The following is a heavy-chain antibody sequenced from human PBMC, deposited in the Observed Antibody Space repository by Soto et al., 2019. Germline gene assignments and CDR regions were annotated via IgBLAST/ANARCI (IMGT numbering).Heavy chain of an antibody. Sequence: ASVKVSCKTSGYTFTSYYIHWVRQAPGQGLEWMGTINPRGGSTNYAPKFQGRVTVTRDTSTSTVYMELSSLRSEDTAVYYCARTDDYAFDYWGQGTQVTVSS. D-gene: IGHD4-17*01. V-gene: IGHV1-46*01. CDR2: INPRGGST. J-gene: IGHJ4*02. CDR1: GYTFTSYY. CDR3: ARTDDYAFDY.